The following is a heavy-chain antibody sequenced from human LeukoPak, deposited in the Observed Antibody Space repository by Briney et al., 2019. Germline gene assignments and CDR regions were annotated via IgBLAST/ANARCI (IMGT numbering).Heavy chain of an antibody. Sequence: GASVKVSCKASGGTFGSYVISWVRQAPGQGLDWMGEIIPIFGTAHYAQKFQGRLTITADESTSTVYMEMSSLRSEDTATYYRAKEGDTALVTGYFDLWGRGTLVTVSS. CDR2: IIPIFGTA. J-gene: IGHJ2*01. V-gene: IGHV1-69*13. D-gene: IGHD5-18*01. CDR3: AKEGDTALVTGYFDL. CDR1: GGTFGSYV.